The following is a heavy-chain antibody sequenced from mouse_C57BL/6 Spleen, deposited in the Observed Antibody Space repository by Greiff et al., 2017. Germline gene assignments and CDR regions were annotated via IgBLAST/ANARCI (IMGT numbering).Heavy chain of an antibody. CDR3: ARRGTTGALDY. Sequence: EVQLVESGGGLVKPGGSLKLSCAASGFTFSSYTMSWVRQTPEKRLEWVATISGGGGNTYYPDSVKGRFTISRDNAKNTLYLKMSSLRSEDTALYYCARRGTTGALDYWGQGTTLTVSS. J-gene: IGHJ2*01. CDR2: ISGGGGNT. V-gene: IGHV5-9*01. CDR1: GFTFSSYT. D-gene: IGHD1-1*01.